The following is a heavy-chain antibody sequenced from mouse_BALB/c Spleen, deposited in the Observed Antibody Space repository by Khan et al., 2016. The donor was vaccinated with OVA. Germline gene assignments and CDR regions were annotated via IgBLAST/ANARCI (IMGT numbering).Heavy chain of an antibody. Sequence: LVKTWASVKISCKASGYSFTGYYMHWVKQSHGKSLEWIGYISCYNGSTTYNQKFKGKATFTVDTSSSTVYMQFNSLTSEDSAVYYCARGDYYGSSSFAYWGQGTLVTVSA. V-gene: IGHV1S34*01. CDR1: GYSFTGYY. CDR2: ISCYNGST. J-gene: IGHJ3*01. D-gene: IGHD1-1*01. CDR3: ARGDYYGSSSFAY.